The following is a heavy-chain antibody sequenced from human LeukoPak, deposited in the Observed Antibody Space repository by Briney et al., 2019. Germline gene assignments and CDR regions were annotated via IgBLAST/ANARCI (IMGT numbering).Heavy chain of an antibody. CDR3: AKSLYGGCDY. Sequence: PGGSLRLSCAAPGFIFSTYAMSWVRQAPGKGLEWVSGVNGNGGSTSYADSVKGRFTIFRDNSKNTVYLQMNSLRVEDTAVYYCAKSLYGGCDYWGQGTVVTVSS. J-gene: IGHJ4*02. V-gene: IGHV3-23*01. D-gene: IGHD3-16*02. CDR2: VNGNGGST. CDR1: GFIFSTYA.